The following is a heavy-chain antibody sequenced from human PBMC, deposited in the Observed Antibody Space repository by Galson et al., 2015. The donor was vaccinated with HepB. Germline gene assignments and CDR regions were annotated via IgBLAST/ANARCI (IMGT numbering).Heavy chain of an antibody. J-gene: IGHJ3*02. Sequence: SLRLSCAASGFTFSSYAMHWVRQAPGKGLEWVAVISYDGSNKYYADSVKGRFTISRDKSKNTLYLQMNSLRAEDTAVYYCARGGRYYGSGLQGLGAFDIWGQGTMVTVSS. CDR3: ARGGRYYGSGLQGLGAFDI. CDR1: GFTFSSYA. V-gene: IGHV3-30-3*01. D-gene: IGHD3-10*01. CDR2: ISYDGSNK.